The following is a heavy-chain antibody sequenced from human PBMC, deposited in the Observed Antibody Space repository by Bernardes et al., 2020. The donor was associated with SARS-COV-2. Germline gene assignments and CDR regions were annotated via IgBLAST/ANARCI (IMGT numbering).Heavy chain of an antibody. Sequence: ASVKVSCKASGFTFTNYSFRWVRQAPGKGLEWMGCVSAYNHKTIYAQNLQDRVTMTTDTSTNTVYLELWNLRSDDTAMYYCARDFTGWPPATLDYWGQGTLVTVAS. CDR3: ARDFTGWPPATLDY. J-gene: IGHJ4*02. D-gene: IGHD6-19*01. CDR1: GFTFTNYS. V-gene: IGHV1-18*04. CDR2: VSAYNHKT.